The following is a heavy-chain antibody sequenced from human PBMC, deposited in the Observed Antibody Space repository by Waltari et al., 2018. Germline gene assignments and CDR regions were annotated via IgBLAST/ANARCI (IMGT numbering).Heavy chain of an antibody. D-gene: IGHD3-10*01. J-gene: IGHJ4*02. CDR3: AVGGVLSNS. V-gene: IGHV3-7*01. Sequence: VQLVESGGDLVQPGGSLRLSCATSGFTFSNYWMTWVRQAPGKGLEWVATLKEDGSETYYIDSVKGRFIISRDNAKNSVYLQLTSLRVEDTAVYYCAVGGVLSNSWGQGTRVTVSS. CDR1: GFTFSNYW. CDR2: LKEDGSET.